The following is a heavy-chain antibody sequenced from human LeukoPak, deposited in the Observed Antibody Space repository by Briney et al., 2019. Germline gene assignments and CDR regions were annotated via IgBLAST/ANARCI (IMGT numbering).Heavy chain of an antibody. V-gene: IGHV4-59*01. D-gene: IGHD1-26*01. CDR2: IYYSGNT. J-gene: IGHJ4*02. Sequence: PSETLSLTCSVSGDSISTYYWSWIRQPPGKVLEWIGYIYYSGNTNYSPSLKSRLTISVDTSKNQFSLKLSSVTAADTAVYCCARVGAGSFDYWGQGSLVTVSS. CDR3: ARVGAGSFDY. CDR1: GDSISTYY.